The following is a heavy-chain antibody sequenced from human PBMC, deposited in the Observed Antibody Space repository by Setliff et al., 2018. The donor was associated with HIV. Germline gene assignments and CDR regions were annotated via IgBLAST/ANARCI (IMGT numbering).Heavy chain of an antibody. Sequence: PSETLSLTCTVSGGSITSSTYYWDWIRQPPGKGLEWIGSIFYSGSTYYNPSVKSRVTISIDTSKSQFSLKLNSVTAADTAVYYCGGNGYYSIDYWGQGTLVTVSS. CDR3: GGNGYYSIDY. J-gene: IGHJ4*02. CDR2: IFYSGST. V-gene: IGHV4-39*07. CDR1: GGSITSSTYY. D-gene: IGHD3-22*01.